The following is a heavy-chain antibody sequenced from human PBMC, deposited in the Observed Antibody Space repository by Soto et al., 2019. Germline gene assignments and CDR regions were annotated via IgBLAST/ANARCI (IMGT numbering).Heavy chain of an antibody. Sequence: QVQLVESGGGVVQPGRSLRLSCAASGFTFSSYGMHWVRQAPGKGLEWVAVISYDGSNKYYADSVKGRFTISRDNSKNTLFLQMNSLIAEDTDVYYCAIYSSGWYPLDYWGQGTLVTVSS. CDR3: AIYSSGWYPLDY. CDR2: ISYDGSNK. V-gene: IGHV3-30*03. J-gene: IGHJ4*02. D-gene: IGHD6-19*01. CDR1: GFTFSSYG.